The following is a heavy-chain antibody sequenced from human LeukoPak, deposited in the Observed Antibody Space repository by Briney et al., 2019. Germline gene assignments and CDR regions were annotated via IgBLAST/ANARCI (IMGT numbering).Heavy chain of an antibody. CDR2: IYPDDSDT. D-gene: IGHD3-10*01. V-gene: IGHV5-51*01. CDR3: ARLGGDTYYFGSASYPNWYFDL. J-gene: IGHJ2*01. CDR1: GYTFTTYW. Sequence: GESLKISCQASGYTFTTYWIGWVRQMPGKGLECMGIIYPDDSDTTYSPSFQGQVTISADKSFGTAYLQWSSLKASDTAIYYCARLGGDTYYFGSASYPNWYFDLWGRGTLVTVSS.